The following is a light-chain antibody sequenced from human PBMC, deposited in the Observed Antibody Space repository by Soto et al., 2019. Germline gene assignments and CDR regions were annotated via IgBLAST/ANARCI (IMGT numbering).Light chain of an antibody. CDR2: GAS. V-gene: IGKV1-39*01. CDR3: QQSYSTPRFT. CDR1: ESIRSY. J-gene: IGKJ3*01. Sequence: DIQMTQSPSSLSASVGDTVTITCRASESIRSYLNWYQQKPGKAPKLLIYGASTLQSGVPSRFSGSGSGTDFTLTISSLQPEDFATYYCQQSYSTPRFTFGPETKVDIK.